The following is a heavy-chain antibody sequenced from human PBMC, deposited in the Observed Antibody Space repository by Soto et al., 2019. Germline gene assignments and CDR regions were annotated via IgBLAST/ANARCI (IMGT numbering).Heavy chain of an antibody. J-gene: IGHJ4*02. Sequence: EVQLLESGGGLVQPGGSLRLSCAASGFTFGSYAMTWVRQAPGKGLEWVSAISFGGGSTYYADSVKGRFTISRDNSKNTLYLQMTSLRAEDTAIYYWATDSFRSGIAVAGNYWGQGTLVTVSS. V-gene: IGHV3-23*01. CDR3: ATDSFRSGIAVAGNY. CDR2: ISFGGGST. CDR1: GFTFGSYA. D-gene: IGHD6-19*01.